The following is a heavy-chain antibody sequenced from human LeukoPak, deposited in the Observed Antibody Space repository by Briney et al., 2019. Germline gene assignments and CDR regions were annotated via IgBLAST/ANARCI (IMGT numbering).Heavy chain of an antibody. CDR2: INHSGST. V-gene: IGHV4-34*01. CDR3: ASLGRGY. D-gene: IGHD3-16*01. CDR1: GGSLSGYY. J-gene: IGHJ4*02. Sequence: SETLSLTCAVYGGSLSGYYWSWIRQPPGKGLEWIGEINHSGSTNYNPSLKSRVTISVDTSKNQFSLKLSSVTAADTAVYYCASLGRGYWGQGTLVTVSS.